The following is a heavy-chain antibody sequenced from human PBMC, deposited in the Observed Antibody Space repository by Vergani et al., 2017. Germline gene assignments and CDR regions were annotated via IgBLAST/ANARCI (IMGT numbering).Heavy chain of an antibody. CDR2: IKSTFDRGTT. D-gene: IGHD2-21*01. CDR1: GFSFRNAW. V-gene: IGHV3-15*07. J-gene: IGHJ6*02. CDR3: TTDPRYCGDGSCYWLRDHHYYGMDV. Sequence: EVQLVESGGGIVKPGGSLRLSCVASGFSFRNAWMNWVRRTPGKGLEWVGRIKSTFDRGTTDYAAAVKGRFTISRDDSKNTLFLQMNGLKTEDIGVYYCTTDPRYCGDGSCYWLRDHHYYGMDVEGQGTTVTVSS.